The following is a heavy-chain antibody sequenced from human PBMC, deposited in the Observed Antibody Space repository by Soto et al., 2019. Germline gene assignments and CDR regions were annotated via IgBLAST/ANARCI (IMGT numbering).Heavy chain of an antibody. V-gene: IGHV3-33*01. CDR1: GFTFSSYG. D-gene: IGHD5-18*01. CDR3: ARRGYSYGTDY. J-gene: IGHJ4*02. CDR2: IWYDGSNK. Sequence: GGSLRLSCAASGFTFSSYGMHWVRQAPGKGLEWVAVIWYDGSNKYYADSVKGRFTISRDNSKNTLYLQMNSLRAEDTAVYYCARRGYSYGTDYWGQGTLVTVSS.